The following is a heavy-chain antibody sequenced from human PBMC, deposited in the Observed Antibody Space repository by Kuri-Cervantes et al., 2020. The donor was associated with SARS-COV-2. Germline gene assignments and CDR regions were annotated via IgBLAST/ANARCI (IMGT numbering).Heavy chain of an antibody. V-gene: IGHV1-3*01. Sequence: ASVKVSCKASGGTFSSYAISWVRQAPGQRLEWMGWINAGNGNTKYSQKFQGRVTITRDTSASTAYMELSSLRSEDTAVYYCAREPYYYDSSGYNPSTNDAFDIWGQGTMVTVSS. CDR2: INAGNGNT. CDR3: AREPYYYDSSGYNPSTNDAFDI. CDR1: GGTFSSYA. D-gene: IGHD3-22*01. J-gene: IGHJ3*02.